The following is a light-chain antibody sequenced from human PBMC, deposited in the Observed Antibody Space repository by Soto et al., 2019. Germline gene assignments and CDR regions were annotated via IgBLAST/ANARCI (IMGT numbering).Light chain of an antibody. V-gene: IGKV2-28*01. J-gene: IGKJ5*01. CDR2: LGS. CDR3: MQALQTPLT. Sequence: DIVMTQSPLSLPVTPGEPASISCRSSQSLLHSNGYNYFDWYVQKPGQSPQLLIYLGSTRASGVPDRFSGSGSGTDFTLKISRVEAEDVGVYYCMQALQTPLTFGQGTRLEIK. CDR1: QSLLHSNGYNY.